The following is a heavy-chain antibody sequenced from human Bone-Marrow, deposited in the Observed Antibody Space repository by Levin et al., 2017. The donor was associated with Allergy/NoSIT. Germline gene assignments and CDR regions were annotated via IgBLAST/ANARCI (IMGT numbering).Heavy chain of an antibody. CDR3: ANRGLYGNGTCYAVHY. D-gene: IGHD2/OR15-2a*01. V-gene: IGHV3-23*01. Sequence: LSLTCAASGFTFHNYAMTWVRQAPWKGLGWVSAISGGGATTYYADSVRGRFTIFRNSSKNTLYLQMNSLRAEDTAIYSCANRGLYGNGTCYAVHYWGQGTLVTVSS. CDR2: ISGGGATT. J-gene: IGHJ4*02. CDR1: GFTFHNYA.